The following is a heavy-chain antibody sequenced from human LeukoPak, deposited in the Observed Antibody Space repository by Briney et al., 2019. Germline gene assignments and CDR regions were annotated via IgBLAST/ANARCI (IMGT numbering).Heavy chain of an antibody. CDR2: FDPEDGET. CDR1: GYTLTELS. CDR3: ATEKAVAGTFDY. V-gene: IGHV1-24*01. D-gene: IGHD6-19*01. Sequence: GASVRVSCKVSGYTLTELSMNWVRQARGKGLEWMGGFDPEDGETIYAQKFQGRVTMTEDTSTDTAYMELSSLRSEDTAVYYCATEKAVAGTFDYWGQGTLVTVSS. J-gene: IGHJ4*02.